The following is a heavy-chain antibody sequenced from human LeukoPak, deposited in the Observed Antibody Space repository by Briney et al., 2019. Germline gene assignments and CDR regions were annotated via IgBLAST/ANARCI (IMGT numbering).Heavy chain of an antibody. CDR2: ISAYNGNT. CDR3: ARPHCSSTSCYYHYGMDV. J-gene: IGHJ6*02. V-gene: IGHV1-18*01. Sequence: GASVKVSCTASGYTFTSYGISWVRQAPGQGLEWMGWISAYNGNTNYAQKLQGRVTMTTDTSTSTAYMELRSLRSDDTAVYYCARPHCSSTSCYYHYGMDVWGQGTTVTVSS. D-gene: IGHD2-2*01. CDR1: GYTFTSYG.